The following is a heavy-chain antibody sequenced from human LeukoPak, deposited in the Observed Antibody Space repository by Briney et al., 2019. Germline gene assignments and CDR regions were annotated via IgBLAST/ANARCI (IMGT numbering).Heavy chain of an antibody. D-gene: IGHD4-17*01. V-gene: IGHV4-34*01. CDR2: INHSGST. Sequence: EPSETLSLTCAVYGGSFSGYYWSWIRQPPGKGLEWIGEINHSGSTNYNPSLKSRVTISVDTSKNQFSLKLSSVTAADTAVYYCARGSTVAPNWFDPWGQGTLVTVSS. J-gene: IGHJ5*02. CDR3: ARGSTVAPNWFDP. CDR1: GGSFSGYY.